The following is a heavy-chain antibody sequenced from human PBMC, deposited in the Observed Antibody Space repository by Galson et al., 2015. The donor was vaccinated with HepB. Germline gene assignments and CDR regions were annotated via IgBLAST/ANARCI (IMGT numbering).Heavy chain of an antibody. CDR1: GYTFTGYS. Sequence: SVKVSCKASGYTFTGYSLHWVRQAPGQGLEWMGRMNPKNGGAFYAPKFEGRVTMTRDTSISTAYMELRGLKYDDTAIYYCVRDRVVVTATLAFNLWGQGTDIIVSS. D-gene: IGHD2-21*02. V-gene: IGHV1-2*06. CDR3: VRDRVVVTATLAFNL. J-gene: IGHJ3*01. CDR2: MNPKNGGA.